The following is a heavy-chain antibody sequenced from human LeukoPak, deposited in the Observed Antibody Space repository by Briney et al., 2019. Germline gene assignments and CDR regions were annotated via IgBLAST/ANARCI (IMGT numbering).Heavy chain of an antibody. V-gene: IGHV4-38-2*02. CDR2: IYHSGST. Sequence: PSETLSLTCTVSGYSISSGYYWGWIRQPPGKGLEWIGSIYHSGSTYYNPSLKSRVTISVDTSKNQFSLKLSSVTAADTAVYYCARAPPLTIGYGTDFDYWGQGTLVTVSS. CDR1: GYSISSGYY. D-gene: IGHD3-9*01. CDR3: ARAPPLTIGYGTDFDY. J-gene: IGHJ4*02.